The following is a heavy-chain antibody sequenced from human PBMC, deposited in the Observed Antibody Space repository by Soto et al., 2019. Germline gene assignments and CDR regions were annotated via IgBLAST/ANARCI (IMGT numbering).Heavy chain of an antibody. CDR1: GFTFSSYG. Sequence: QVQLVESGGGVVQPGRSLRLSCAASGFTFSSYGMHWVRQAPGKGLEWVAVISYDGSNKYYADSVKGRFTISRDNSKNPLYLEINSLRDFDTAVYYCAKDLQFYSGYDLNNYFEYWGQGTLVTVSS. CDR3: AKDLQFYSGYDLNNYFEY. CDR2: ISYDGSNK. J-gene: IGHJ4*02. V-gene: IGHV3-30*18. D-gene: IGHD5-12*01.